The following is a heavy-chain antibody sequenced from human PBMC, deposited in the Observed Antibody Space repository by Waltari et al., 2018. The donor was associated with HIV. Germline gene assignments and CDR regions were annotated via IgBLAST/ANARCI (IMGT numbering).Heavy chain of an antibody. D-gene: IGHD6-19*01. Sequence: EVQLVESGGGLVQPGGSLRLSCAASDFTFNTYWMSWVRQAPRKGREWVAIIKEDGSNERYVDSVKGRFTISTDNAKKSLYLQMNSLRVEDSAVYYCVGGSGWLMDNWGQGTLVTVSS. J-gene: IGHJ4*02. V-gene: IGHV3-7*01. CDR2: IKEDGSNE. CDR3: VGGSGWLMDN. CDR1: DFTFNTYW.